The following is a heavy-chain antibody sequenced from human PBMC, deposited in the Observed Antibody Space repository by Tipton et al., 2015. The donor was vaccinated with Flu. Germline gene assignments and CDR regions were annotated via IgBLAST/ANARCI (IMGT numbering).Heavy chain of an antibody. D-gene: IGHD4-11*01. CDR3: ARYPESNYHWFGP. J-gene: IGHJ5*02. Sequence: TLSLTCTVSGYSISSGYYWDWIRQPPGKGLEWIGSLYHSGSTYYNPSLKSRVTMSLDTSKNQFSLKLSSVTAADTAVYYCARYPESNYHWFGPWGQGALVTVSS. V-gene: IGHV4-38-2*02. CDR2: LYHSGST. CDR1: GYSISSGYY.